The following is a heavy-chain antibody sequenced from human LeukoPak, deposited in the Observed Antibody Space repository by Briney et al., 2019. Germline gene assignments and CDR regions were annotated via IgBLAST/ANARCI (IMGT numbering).Heavy chain of an antibody. CDR3: VKDRVRIQLWLPRNYFDY. CDR1: GFTFSSYG. D-gene: IGHD5-18*01. CDR2: ISYDGSNK. V-gene: IGHV3-30*18. Sequence: GGSLRLSCAASGFTFSSYGMHWVRQAPGKGLEWVAVISYDGSNKYYADSVKGRFTISRDNSKNTLYLQMNSLRAEDTAVYYCVKDRVRIQLWLPRNYFDYWGQGTLVTVSS. J-gene: IGHJ4*02.